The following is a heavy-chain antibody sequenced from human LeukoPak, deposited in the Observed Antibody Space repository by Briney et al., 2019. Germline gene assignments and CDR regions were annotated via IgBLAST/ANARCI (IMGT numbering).Heavy chain of an antibody. D-gene: IGHD6-13*01. V-gene: IGHV4-39*01. Sequence: SETLSLTCAVSGGSISSSNWWSWVRQPPGKGLEWIGSIYYSGSTYYNPSLKSRVTISVDTSKNQFSLKLSSVTAADTAVYYCARHPAAAGTYFDYWGQGTLVTVSS. CDR3: ARHPAAAGTYFDY. CDR1: GGSISSSNW. CDR2: IYYSGST. J-gene: IGHJ4*02.